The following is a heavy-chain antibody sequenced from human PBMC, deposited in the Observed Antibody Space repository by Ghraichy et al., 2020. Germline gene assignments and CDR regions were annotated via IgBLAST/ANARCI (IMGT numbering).Heavy chain of an antibody. D-gene: IGHD4-17*01. J-gene: IGHJ3*02. CDR1: GFTLSSYW. V-gene: IGHV3-7*03. Sequence: GGSLRLSCAASGFTLSSYWMTWVRQAPGKGLEWVANIKQDGSETYYVDSVRGRFTISRDNAKNSLYLQMNSLRAEDTAMYFCLRDNWRRSLPHHALEIWGQGTMVTVSS. CDR3: LRDNWRRSLPHHALEI. CDR2: IKQDGSET.